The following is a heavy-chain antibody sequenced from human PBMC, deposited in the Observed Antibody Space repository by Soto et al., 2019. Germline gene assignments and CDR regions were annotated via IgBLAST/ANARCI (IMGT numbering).Heavy chain of an antibody. CDR3: VRDHSRSQYYGMDV. V-gene: IGHV3-33*01. Sequence: PGGSLRLSCAASGFTFSSYGMHWVRQAPGKGLEWVAVIWYDGSNKYYADSVKGRFTISRDNSKNTLYLQMNSLRAEDTAVYYCVRDHSRSQYYGMDVWGQRTKVTVSS. CDR1: GFTFSSYG. J-gene: IGHJ6*02. CDR2: IWYDGSNK. D-gene: IGHD6-13*01.